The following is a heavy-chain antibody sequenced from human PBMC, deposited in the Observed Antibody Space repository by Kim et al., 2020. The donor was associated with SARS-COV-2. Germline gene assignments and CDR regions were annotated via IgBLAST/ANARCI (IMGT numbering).Heavy chain of an antibody. J-gene: IGHJ5*02. V-gene: IGHV4-59*01. CDR3: ARTGTWFGELSTHWFDP. Sequence: LKSRVTISVDTSKNQFSLKLSSVTAADTAVYYCARTGTWFGELSTHWFDPWGQGTLVTVSS. D-gene: IGHD3-10*01.